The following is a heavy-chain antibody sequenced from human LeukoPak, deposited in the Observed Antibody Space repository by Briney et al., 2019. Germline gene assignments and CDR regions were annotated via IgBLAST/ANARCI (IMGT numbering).Heavy chain of an antibody. CDR3: ARAPKGVSRFDI. CDR2: IYYSGST. V-gene: IGHV4-39*07. J-gene: IGHJ3*02. CDR1: GGSISSYY. D-gene: IGHD5/OR15-5a*01. Sequence: SETLSLTCTVSGGSISSYYWGWIRQPPGKGLEWIGSIYYSGSTYYNPSLKSRVTISVDTSKNQFSLKLSSVTAADTAVYYCARAPKGVSRFDIWGQGTMVTVSS.